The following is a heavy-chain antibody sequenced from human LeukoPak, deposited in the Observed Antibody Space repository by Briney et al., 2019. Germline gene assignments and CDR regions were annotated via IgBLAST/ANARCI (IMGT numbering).Heavy chain of an antibody. J-gene: IGHJ4*01. V-gene: IGHV3-30-3*01. CDR1: GFTFSSYA. Sequence: QSGGSLRLSCAASGFTFSSYAMHWVRQAPGKGLEWVAVISYDGSNKYYADSVKGRFTISRDNSKNTLYLQMNSLRAEDTAVYYCARDRGWQQFDYWGQGTLVTVSS. CDR3: ARDRGWQQFDY. CDR2: ISYDGSNK. D-gene: IGHD5-24*01.